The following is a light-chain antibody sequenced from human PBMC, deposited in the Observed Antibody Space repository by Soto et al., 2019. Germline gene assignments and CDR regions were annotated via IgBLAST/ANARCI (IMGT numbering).Light chain of an antibody. Sequence: QSALTQPASVSGSPGQSITISCTGTGSDVGGYNYVSWYQQHPGKAPKLMIYDVSNRPSGVSNRFSGSKSGNTASLTISGLQAEDEADYYCSSYTFSRDVVFGGGTKLTVL. J-gene: IGLJ2*01. CDR2: DVS. V-gene: IGLV2-14*01. CDR1: GSDVGGYNY. CDR3: SSYTFSRDVV.